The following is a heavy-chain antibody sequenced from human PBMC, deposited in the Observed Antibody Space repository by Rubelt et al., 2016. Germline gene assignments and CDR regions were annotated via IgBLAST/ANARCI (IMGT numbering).Heavy chain of an antibody. D-gene: IGHD1-26*01. CDR1: GGSISSGGYY. V-gene: IGHV4-31*03. CDR3: ARTYRYYSDY. Sequence: QLQLQESAPGLVKPSQTLSLTCTVSGGSISSGGYYWTWIRQHPGKGLEWIGYIYYSGSTYYNPSLKSRVTISVDTSKNQFSLKVYSVTAADTAVYYCARTYRYYSDYWGQGTLVTVSS. J-gene: IGHJ4*02. CDR2: IYYSGST.